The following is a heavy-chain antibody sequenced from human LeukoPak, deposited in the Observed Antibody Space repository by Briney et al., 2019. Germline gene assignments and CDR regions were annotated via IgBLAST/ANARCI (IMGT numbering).Heavy chain of an antibody. CDR3: ATSIRRITISS. D-gene: IGHD3-3*01. CDR2: ISYNGSHQ. V-gene: IGHV3-30*04. J-gene: IGHJ4*02. CDR1: GFTFSTYA. Sequence: GGSLRLSCAASGFTFSTYAMHWVRQDPGKGLEWLTVISYNGSHQYYSDSVRGRFTISRDNSRNSVFLQINRLRPEDTAVYYCATSIRRITISSWGQGTLVTVSS.